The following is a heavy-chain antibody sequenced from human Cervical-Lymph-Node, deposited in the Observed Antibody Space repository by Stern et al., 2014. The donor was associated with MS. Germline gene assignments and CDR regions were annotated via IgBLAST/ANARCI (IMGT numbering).Heavy chain of an antibody. V-gene: IGHV4-4*02. CDR3: VRALGSSSFRYWFDP. D-gene: IGHD6-13*01. J-gene: IGHJ5*02. Sequence: QVQLQVSGPGLVKPSGTLSLTCAVSGDPISSSNWWSWVRQSPGKGLEWVGDSFQAGPTNYNPPIKSRPTISADTSKNHFSLKLTSVTAADTAVYYCVRALGSSSFRYWFDPWGQGTLVIVSS. CDR1: GDPISSSNW. CDR2: SFQAGPT.